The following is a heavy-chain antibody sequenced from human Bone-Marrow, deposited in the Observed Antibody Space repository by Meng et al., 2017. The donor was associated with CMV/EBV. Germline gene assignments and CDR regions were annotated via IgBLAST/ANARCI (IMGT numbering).Heavy chain of an antibody. CDR2: ISWNSAIR. J-gene: IGHJ4*02. Sequence: GGSLRLSCAASGFTFDDYTMYWVRQTPGKGLEWVSAISWNSAIRDYAGSVKGRFTISRDNAKNTVYLQMKSLRVEDTAVYYCARDLWGLGDYWGQGTLVTVSS. CDR1: GFTFDDYT. D-gene: IGHD3/OR15-3a*01. CDR3: ARDLWGLGDY. V-gene: IGHV3-9*01.